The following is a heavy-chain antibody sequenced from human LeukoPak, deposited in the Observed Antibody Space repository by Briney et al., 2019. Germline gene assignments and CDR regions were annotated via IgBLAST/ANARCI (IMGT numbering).Heavy chain of an antibody. CDR3: ARVSRAGKMIDY. D-gene: IGHD1-1*01. CDR1: GYTFTSYD. CDR2: MNPNSGNT. Sequence: ASVKVSCKASGYTFTSYDINWVRQATGQGLEWMGWMNPNSGNTGYAQKFQGRVTMTRNTSISTAYMELSRLRSDDTAVYYCARVSRAGKMIDYWGQGTLVTVSS. J-gene: IGHJ4*02. V-gene: IGHV1-8*01.